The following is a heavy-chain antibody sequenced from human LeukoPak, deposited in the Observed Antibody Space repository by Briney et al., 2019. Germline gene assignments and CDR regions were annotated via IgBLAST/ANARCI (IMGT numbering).Heavy chain of an antibody. J-gene: IGHJ6*03. D-gene: IGHD2-15*01. Sequence: GGSLRLSCAASGFTFSDQYMDWVRQAPGKGLEWVGRSRNKANIYTTEYAASVEGRFTISRDDSKNSLYLQMNSLKTEDTAVYYCARARGYCCGGRCEYYYYYMDVWSKGTTVTVSS. V-gene: IGHV3-72*01. CDR3: ARARGYCCGGRCEYYYYYMDV. CDR1: GFTFSDQY. CDR2: SRNKANIYTT.